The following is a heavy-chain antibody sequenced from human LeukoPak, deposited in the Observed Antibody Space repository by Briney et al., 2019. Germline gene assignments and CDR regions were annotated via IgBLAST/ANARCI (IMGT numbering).Heavy chain of an antibody. D-gene: IGHD2-15*01. CDR1: GFTFGSYG. CDR2: ISSSGSTI. J-gene: IGHJ5*02. V-gene: IGHV3-48*03. Sequence: GGSLRLSCAASGFTFGSYGMNWVRQAPGKGLEWVSYISSSGSTIYYADSVKGRFTISRDNAKNSLYLQMNSLRAEDTAVYYCAKGFVVVVSATQSSWFDPWGQGTLVTVSS. CDR3: AKGFVVVVSATQSSWFDP.